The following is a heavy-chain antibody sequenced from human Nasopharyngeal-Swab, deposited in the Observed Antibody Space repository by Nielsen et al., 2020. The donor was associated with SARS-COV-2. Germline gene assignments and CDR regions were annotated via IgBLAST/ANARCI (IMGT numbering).Heavy chain of an antibody. J-gene: IGHJ2*01. V-gene: IGHV3-53*01. Sequence: VCQAPGKGLGWVSVIYSGGSRHYADSVKGRFTISRDNSKNALYLQMNSPRAEDTAVYYCARSRLPGVFSVTASWYFDLWGRGTLVTVSS. CDR2: IYSGGSR. D-gene: IGHD2-21*02. CDR3: ARSRLPGVFSVTASWYFDL.